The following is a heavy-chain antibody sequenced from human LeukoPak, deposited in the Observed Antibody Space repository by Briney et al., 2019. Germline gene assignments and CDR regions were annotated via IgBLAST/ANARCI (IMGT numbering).Heavy chain of an antibody. Sequence: GGSLRLSCAASGFTFSSHAMAWVRQAPGKGLEWVSAIGGLGSSKYYGNSVKGRFTISRDNSKNTVYLQMDSLRVEDTAVYYCARDPGVVAFHYFDFWGQGTLITVSS. CDR1: GFTFSSHA. J-gene: IGHJ4*02. CDR3: ARDPGVVAFHYFDF. V-gene: IGHV3-23*01. D-gene: IGHD3-3*01. CDR2: IGGLGSSK.